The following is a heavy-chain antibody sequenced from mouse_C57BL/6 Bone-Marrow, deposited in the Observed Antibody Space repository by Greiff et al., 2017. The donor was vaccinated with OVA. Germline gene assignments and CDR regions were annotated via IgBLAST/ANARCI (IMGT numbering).Heavy chain of an antibody. D-gene: IGHD1-1*01. J-gene: IGHJ3*01. V-gene: IGHV5-17*01. CDR1: GFTFSDYG. Sequence: EVQVVESGGGLVKPGGSLKLSCAASGFTFSDYGMHWVRQAPEKGLEWVAYISSGSSTIYYADTVKGRFTISRDNAKNTLFLQMTSLRSEDTAMYYCAREDYYYGSSGFAYWGQGTLVTVSA. CDR2: ISSGSSTI. CDR3: AREDYYYGSSGFAY.